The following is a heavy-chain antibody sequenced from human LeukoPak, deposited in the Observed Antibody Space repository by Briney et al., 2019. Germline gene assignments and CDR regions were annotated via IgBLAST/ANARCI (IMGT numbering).Heavy chain of an antibody. D-gene: IGHD1-1*01. J-gene: IGHJ4*02. CDR2: ISSRGTNK. V-gene: IGHV3-30*18. CDR3: AKEWTTITNFDY. Sequence: GSLRLSCAASGFSFRTYGMHWVRQAPGKGLEWVAVISSRGTNKYYGDSVKGRFTVSRDDSKNTLSLQMNSLRAEDTAVYYCAKEWTTITNFDYWGQGTLVTVSS. CDR1: GFSFRTYG.